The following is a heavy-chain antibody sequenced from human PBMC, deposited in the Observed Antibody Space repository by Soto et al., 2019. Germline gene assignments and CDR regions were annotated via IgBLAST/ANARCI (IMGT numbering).Heavy chain of an antibody. CDR2: IYHSGST. CDR1: GGSISSSNW. Sequence: SETLSLTCAVSGGSISSSNWWSWVRQPPGKGLEWIGDIYHSGSTNYNPSLKRRVTISVDKSKNQFSLKLSSGTVADTAVYYCARDALGDQYYDYYYGMDVWGQGTTVTVSS. CDR3: ARDALGDQYYDYYYGMDV. J-gene: IGHJ6*02. V-gene: IGHV4-4*02. D-gene: IGHD2-21*02.